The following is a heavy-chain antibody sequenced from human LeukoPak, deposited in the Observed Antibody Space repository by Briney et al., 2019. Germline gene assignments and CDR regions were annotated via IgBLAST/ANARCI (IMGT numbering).Heavy chain of an antibody. V-gene: IGHV4-59*08. CDR3: ARHNYDSSGYPHTIDY. CDR1: GGSISSYY. CDR2: FYYSGST. J-gene: IGHJ4*02. D-gene: IGHD3-22*01. Sequence: SETLSLTCTASGGSISSYYWSWIRQPPGKELEWVGYFYYSGSTNYNPSLKSRVTISVDTSKNQFSLKLSSVTAADTAVYYCARHNYDSSGYPHTIDYWGQGTLVTVSS.